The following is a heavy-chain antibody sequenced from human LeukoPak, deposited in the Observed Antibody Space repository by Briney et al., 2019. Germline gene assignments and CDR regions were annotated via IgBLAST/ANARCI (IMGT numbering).Heavy chain of an antibody. D-gene: IGHD2/OR15-2a*01. CDR3: ATDFYRGRQFDY. CDR2: INSGGNA. CDR1: GFTVSSNY. V-gene: IGHV3-53*01. Sequence: GGSLRLSCAASGFTVSSNYMNWVRQAPGKGLEWVSVINSGGNAYYADSVKGRFTISRDNSKNMLFLQMNSLRAEDTAVYYCATDFYRGRQFDYWGQGTLVTVSS. J-gene: IGHJ4*02.